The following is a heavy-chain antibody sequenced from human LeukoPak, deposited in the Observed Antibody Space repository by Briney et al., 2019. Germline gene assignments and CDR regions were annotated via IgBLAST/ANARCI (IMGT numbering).Heavy chain of an antibody. CDR1: GFTFDDYT. D-gene: IGHD6-13*01. J-gene: IGHJ4*02. Sequence: GGSLRLSCAASGFTFDDYTMHWVRHAPGKGLEWVSLISWDGGSTYYADSVKGRFTISRDNSKNSLYLQMNSLRTEDTALYYCAKERYSSSWPFFDYWGQGTLVTVSS. CDR2: ISWDGGST. V-gene: IGHV3-43*01. CDR3: AKERYSSSWPFFDY.